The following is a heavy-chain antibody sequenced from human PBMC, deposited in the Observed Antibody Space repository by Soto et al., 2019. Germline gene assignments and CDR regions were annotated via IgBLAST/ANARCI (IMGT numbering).Heavy chain of an antibody. CDR3: ARQSAGYGAFFDY. V-gene: IGHV4-59*08. Sequence: PSETLSLTCTVSGGSISSYYWSWVRQPPRKGLEWIGYIYYSGSTNYNPSLKSRVTISVDTSKNQFSLKLSSVTAADTAVYYCARQSAGYGAFFDYWGQGTLVTVSS. D-gene: IGHD4-17*01. J-gene: IGHJ4*02. CDR2: IYYSGST. CDR1: GGSISSYY.